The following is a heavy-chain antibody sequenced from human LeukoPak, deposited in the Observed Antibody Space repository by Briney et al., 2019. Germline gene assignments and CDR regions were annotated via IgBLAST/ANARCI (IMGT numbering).Heavy chain of an antibody. J-gene: IGHJ4*02. CDR3: IREYEGGYFDY. V-gene: IGHV1-46*01. CDR2: IYPSVDTT. Sequence: ASVKVSCKTSRYTFTDYYIHWVRQAPGQGREWIGIIYPSVDTTDSSQKFKGRVTVTRDASTSTVYMELRTLRSEDTAIYYCIREYEGGYFDYWGQGTLVTVSS. D-gene: IGHD2-8*01. CDR1: RYTFTDYY.